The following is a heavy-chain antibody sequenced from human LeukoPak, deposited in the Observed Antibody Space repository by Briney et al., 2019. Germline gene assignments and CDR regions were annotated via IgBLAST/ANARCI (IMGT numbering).Heavy chain of an antibody. V-gene: IGHV3-73*01. CDR3: ARYNWNYVFDY. Sequence: GGSLRLSCAASGFTFSGSAMHWVRQASGKGLEWVGRIRSKANSYATAYAASVKGRFTISRDDSKNSLYLQMNSLKTEDTAVYYCARYNWNYVFDYWGQGTLVTVSS. J-gene: IGHJ4*02. D-gene: IGHD1-7*01. CDR2: IRSKANSYAT. CDR1: GFTFSGSA.